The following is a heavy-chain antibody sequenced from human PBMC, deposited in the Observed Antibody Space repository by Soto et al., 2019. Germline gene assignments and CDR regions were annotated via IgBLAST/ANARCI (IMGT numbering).Heavy chain of an antibody. J-gene: IGHJ4*02. Sequence: EVQVLESGGGLAQPGRSLRLSCAVSGLSFSSYAMTWVRQSPGKGPEWVSSISRSGNSTYSADSVRGRFTTSRDNSKNTLYLQMNSLRAEDTAVYYCAKDAKILDWLPTSYYFDFWGQGTLVTVSS. CDR2: ISRSGNST. D-gene: IGHD3-9*01. CDR1: GLSFSSYA. CDR3: AKDAKILDWLPTSYYFDF. V-gene: IGHV3-23*01.